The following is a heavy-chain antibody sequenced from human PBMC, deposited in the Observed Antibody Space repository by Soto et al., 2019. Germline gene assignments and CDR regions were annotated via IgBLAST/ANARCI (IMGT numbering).Heavy chain of an antibody. J-gene: IGHJ4*02. CDR2: ISGSGGST. CDR1: GFTFSSYA. V-gene: IGHV3-23*01. Sequence: EVQLLESGGGLVQPGGSLRLSCAASGFTFSSYAMSWVREAPGKGLEWVSAISGSGGSTYYADSVKGRFTISRDNSKNTLYLQMNSLRAEDTAVYYCAKLKGWFGEIDYWGQGTLVTVSS. D-gene: IGHD3-10*01. CDR3: AKLKGWFGEIDY.